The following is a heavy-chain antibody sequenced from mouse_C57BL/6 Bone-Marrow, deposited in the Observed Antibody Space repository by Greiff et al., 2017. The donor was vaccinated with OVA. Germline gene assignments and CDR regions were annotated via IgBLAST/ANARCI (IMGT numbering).Heavy chain of an antibody. CDR2: ISSGSSTI. CDR1: GFTFSDYG. J-gene: IGHJ4*01. D-gene: IGHD1-1*01. Sequence: EVHLVESGGGLVKPGGSLKLSCAASGFTFSDYGMHWVSQAPEKGLEWVAYISSGSSTIYYADTVKGRFTISRDNAKNTLFLQMTSLRSEDTAMYYCARRDYGRRDYAMDYWGQGTSVTVSS. CDR3: ARRDYGRRDYAMDY. V-gene: IGHV5-17*01.